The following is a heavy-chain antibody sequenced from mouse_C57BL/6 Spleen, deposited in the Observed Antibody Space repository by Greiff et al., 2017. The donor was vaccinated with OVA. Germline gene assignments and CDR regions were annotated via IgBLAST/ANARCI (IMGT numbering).Heavy chain of an antibody. D-gene: IGHD2-1*01. CDR3: ARGGNCVPLFAY. V-gene: IGHV1-69*01. CDR1: GYTFTSYW. CDR2: IDPSDSYT. J-gene: IGHJ3*01. Sequence: QVQLQQPGAELVMPGASVKLSCKASGYTFTSYWMHWVKQRPGQGLEWIGEIDPSDSYTNYNQKFKGKSTLTVDKSSSTAYMQLSSLTSEDSAVYYCARGGNCVPLFAYWGQGTLVTVSA.